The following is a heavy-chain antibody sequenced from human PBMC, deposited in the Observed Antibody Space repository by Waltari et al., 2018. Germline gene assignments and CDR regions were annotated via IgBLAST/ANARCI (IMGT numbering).Heavy chain of an antibody. CDR3: AREDKTTVTKGGWFDP. D-gene: IGHD4-17*01. J-gene: IGHJ5*02. Sequence: QVQLQESGPGLVKPSQTLSLTCTVSGGSISSGDYYWSWIRQPPGKGLEWIGYIYYSGSTYYNPSLKSRVTISVDTSKNQFSLKLSSVTAADTAVYYCAREDKTTVTKGGWFDPWGQGTLVIVSS. V-gene: IGHV4-30-4*08. CDR1: GGSISSGDYY. CDR2: IYYSGST.